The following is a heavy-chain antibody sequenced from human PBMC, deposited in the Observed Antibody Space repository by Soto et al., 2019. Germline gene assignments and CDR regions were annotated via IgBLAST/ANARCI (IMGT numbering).Heavy chain of an antibody. CDR3: ARDKDRQQLGGNYYYIMDV. V-gene: IGHV1-69*12. J-gene: IGHJ6*01. CDR1: GGTFRTSA. D-gene: IGHD3-3*02. CDR2: IMPVFPTA. Sequence: QVQLVQSGAEVKKPGSSVKVSCKTSGGTFRTSAISWVRQAPGQGLEWMGGIMPVFPTADYAQKFQGRVTITADESTGTAYLELSSLRSEDTAVYYCARDKDRQQLGGNYYYIMDVWCQGTTVTVSS.